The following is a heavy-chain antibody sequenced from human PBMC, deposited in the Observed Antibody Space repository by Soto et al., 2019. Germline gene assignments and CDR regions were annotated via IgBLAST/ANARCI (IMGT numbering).Heavy chain of an antibody. CDR3: WSEPTWARPLDS. D-gene: IGHD7-27*01. Sequence: EVRLVESGGDLVKSGGSLRLSCVGSGFLFRNYEMNWVRQAPGKGLEWLAHISTTGGHVSESDSVKGRLTISRDNTKHTLYLQMTSLRTEDTGVYYCWSEPTWARPLDSCGQGTLANVAS. V-gene: IGHV3-48*03. CDR2: ISTTGGHV. CDR1: GFLFRNYE. J-gene: IGHJ5*02.